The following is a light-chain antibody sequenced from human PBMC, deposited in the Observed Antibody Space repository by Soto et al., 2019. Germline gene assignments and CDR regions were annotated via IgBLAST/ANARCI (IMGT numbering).Light chain of an antibody. J-gene: IGLJ1*01. CDR2: DVS. CDR1: SSDVGGYNY. V-gene: IGLV2-14*01. CDR3: SSYPRSITLNYV. Sequence: QSVLTQPASVSGSPGQSITISCTGTSSDVGGYNYVSWYQQHPGKAPKLMIYDVSNRPSGVSNRFSGSKSGNTASLTISGLQAEDEADFYCSSYPRSITLNYVFGTGTKVTVL.